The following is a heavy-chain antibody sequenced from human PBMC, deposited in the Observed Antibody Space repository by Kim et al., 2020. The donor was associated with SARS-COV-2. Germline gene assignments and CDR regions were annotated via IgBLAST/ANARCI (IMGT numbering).Heavy chain of an antibody. V-gene: IGHV2-5*02. J-gene: IGHJ5*02. CDR3: AHSGYYDILTGYYMYNWFDP. CDR1: GFSLSTSGVG. Sequence: SGPTLVNPTQTLTLTCTFSGFSLSTSGVGVGWIRQPPGKALEWLALIYWDDDKRYSPSLKSRLTITKDTSKNQVVLTMTNMDPVDTATYYCAHSGYYDILTGYYMYNWFDPWGQGTLVTVSS. CDR2: IYWDDDK. D-gene: IGHD3-9*01.